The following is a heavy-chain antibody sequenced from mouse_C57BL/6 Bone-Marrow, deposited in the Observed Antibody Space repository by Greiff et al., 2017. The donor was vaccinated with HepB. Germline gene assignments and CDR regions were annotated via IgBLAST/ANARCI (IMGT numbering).Heavy chain of an antibody. V-gene: IGHV14-2*01. J-gene: IGHJ2*01. CDR2: IDPEDGET. Sequence: VHVKQSGAELVKPGASVKLSCTASGFNIKDYYMHWVKQRTEQGLEWIGRIDPEDGETKYAPKFQGKATITADTSSNTAYLQLSSLTSEDTAVYYCARGGSTTMVTTYYFDYWGQGTTLTVSS. CDR3: ARGGSTTMVTTYYFDY. D-gene: IGHD2-2*01. CDR1: GFNIKDYY.